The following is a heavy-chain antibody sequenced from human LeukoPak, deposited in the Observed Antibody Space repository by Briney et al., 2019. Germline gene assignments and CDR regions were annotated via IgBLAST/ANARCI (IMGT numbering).Heavy chain of an antibody. CDR2: ISAHNGKT. CDR1: GYTFTSYG. D-gene: IGHD2-2*01. J-gene: IGHJ5*02. V-gene: IGHV1-18*01. CDR3: ARGDVVVSAAVRFDP. Sequence: ASVKVSCKASGYTFTSYGITWVRQAPGQGLEWMGWISAHNGKTNYAQKFQGRVTMTTDTPTSTAYMELRSLRSDDTAVHYCARGDVVVSAAVRFDPWGQGTLVTVSS.